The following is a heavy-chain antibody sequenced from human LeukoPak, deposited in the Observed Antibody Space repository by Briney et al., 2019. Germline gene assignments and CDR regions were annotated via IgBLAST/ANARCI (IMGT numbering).Heavy chain of an antibody. J-gene: IGHJ6*02. CDR1: GFTFSSYS. CDR3: ARDHEYYDILTGLEYGMDV. Sequence: PGGSLGLSCAASGFTFSSYSMNWVRQAPGKGLEWVSSISSSSSYIYYADSVKGRFTISRDNAKNSLYLQMNSLRAEDTAVYYCARDHEYYDILTGLEYGMDVWGQGTTVTVSS. D-gene: IGHD3-9*01. CDR2: ISSSSSYI. V-gene: IGHV3-21*01.